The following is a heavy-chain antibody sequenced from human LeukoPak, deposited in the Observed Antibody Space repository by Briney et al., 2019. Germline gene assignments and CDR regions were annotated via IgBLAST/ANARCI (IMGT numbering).Heavy chain of an antibody. D-gene: IGHD2-2*01. J-gene: IGHJ3*02. Sequence: GGSLRLSCAASGFTFSTYSMNWVRQAPGKGLEWVSSISSSSSYIFYADSVKGRFTISRGNSKNTLYLQMNSLRAEDTAVYYCAKDPYPGVVPAAIGHPEIDAFDIWGQGTMVTVSS. V-gene: IGHV3-21*01. CDR3: AKDPYPGVVPAAIGHPEIDAFDI. CDR1: GFTFSTYS. CDR2: ISSSSSYI.